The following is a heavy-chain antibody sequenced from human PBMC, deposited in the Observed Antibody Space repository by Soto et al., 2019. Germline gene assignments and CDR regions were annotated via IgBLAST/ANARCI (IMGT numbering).Heavy chain of an antibody. CDR3: AKARHSTSWYGLEADF. CDR2: ISYGGDNK. Sequence: QVQLVESGGGVVQPGRSLRLSCAASGFIFSDYAMHWVRQAPGKGLEWVAVISYGGDNKYYADSVRGRFAIFRDNLKNTLDLQMNSLNPEDTAVYHCAKARHSTSWYGLEADFWGQGTLVTVSS. J-gene: IGHJ4*02. CDR1: GFIFSDYA. D-gene: IGHD6-13*01. V-gene: IGHV3-30*09.